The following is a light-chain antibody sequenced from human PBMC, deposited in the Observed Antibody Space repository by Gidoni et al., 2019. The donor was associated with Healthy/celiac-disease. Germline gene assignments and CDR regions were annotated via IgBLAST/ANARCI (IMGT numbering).Light chain of an antibody. CDR1: KLGDKY. J-gene: IGLJ2*01. Sequence: SYELTQPPSVSVSPGQTASITCSGDKLGDKYACWYQQKPGQSPVLVIYQDSKRPSGIPERFSGSNSGNTATLTISGTQAMDEADYYCQAWDSNTAHFGGGTKLTVL. CDR2: QDS. V-gene: IGLV3-1*01. CDR3: QAWDSNTAH.